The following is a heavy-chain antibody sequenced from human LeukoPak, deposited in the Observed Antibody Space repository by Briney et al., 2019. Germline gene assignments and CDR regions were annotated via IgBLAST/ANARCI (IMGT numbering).Heavy chain of an antibody. V-gene: IGHV4-34*01. CDR2: INHSGST. D-gene: IGHD6-19*01. Sequence: SETLSLTCAVYGGSFSGYYWSWIRQPPGKGLEWIGEINHSGSTNYNPSLKSRVTMSVDTSKNQFSLKVSSVTAAGTAVFYCARGRDSSGWSVFDYWGQGTLVTVSS. CDR1: GGSFSGYY. J-gene: IGHJ4*02. CDR3: ARGRDSSGWSVFDY.